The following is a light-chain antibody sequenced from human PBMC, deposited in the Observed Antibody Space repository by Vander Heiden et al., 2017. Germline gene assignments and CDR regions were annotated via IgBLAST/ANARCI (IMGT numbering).Light chain of an antibody. J-gene: IGLJ2*01. CDR2: KDS. CDR3: QSADSSGTVV. Sequence: SYELTQPPSVSVSPGQTARSTCSGDALPKQYAYWYQQKPGQAPVMVIYKDSERPSGIPERISGSSSGTTVTLTISGVQAEDEADYYCQSADSSGTVVFGGGTKLTVL. CDR1: ALPKQY. V-gene: IGLV3-25*03.